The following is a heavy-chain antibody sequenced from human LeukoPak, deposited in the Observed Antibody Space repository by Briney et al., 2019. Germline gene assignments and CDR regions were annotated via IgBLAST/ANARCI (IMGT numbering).Heavy chain of an antibody. J-gene: IGHJ4*02. D-gene: IGHD6-13*01. CDR2: ISPDGTST. CDR3: AKTWDSASWYYFDY. V-gene: IGHV3-74*01. Sequence: GGSLRLSCAASGFTFSSNWIHWVRQVPGKGLVWVSRISPDGTSTTYADSVKGRFTISRDNSKNTLYLQMNSLRGEDTAVYYCAKTWDSASWYYFDYWGQGTLVTVSS. CDR1: GFTFSSNW.